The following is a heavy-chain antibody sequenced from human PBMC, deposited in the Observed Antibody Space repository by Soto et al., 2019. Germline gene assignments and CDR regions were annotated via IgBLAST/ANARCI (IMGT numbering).Heavy chain of an antibody. V-gene: IGHV3-23*01. CDR1: GFTFSSYA. D-gene: IGHD6-19*01. Sequence: EVQLLESGGGLVQPGGSLRLSCTASGFTFSSYAMNWVRQAPGKGLEWVSVISGSGGSTYYADSVKGRFTISRDNSKNKLYLQMTSLRAGDTAVYYCASRTSGWYFDYWGQGTLVTVSS. J-gene: IGHJ4*02. CDR2: ISGSGGST. CDR3: ASRTSGWYFDY.